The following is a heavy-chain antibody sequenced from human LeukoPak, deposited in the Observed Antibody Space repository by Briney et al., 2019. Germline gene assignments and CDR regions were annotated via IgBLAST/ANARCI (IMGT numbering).Heavy chain of an antibody. Sequence: SETLSLTCTVSGGSISSSSYYWGWIRQPPGKGLEWIGSIYYSGSTYYNPSLKSRVTISVDTSKNQFSLKLSSVTAADTAVYYCASFSGYDQIFDYWGQGTLVTVSS. CDR3: ASFSGYDQIFDY. CDR1: GGSISSSSYY. D-gene: IGHD3-22*01. V-gene: IGHV4-39*01. J-gene: IGHJ4*02. CDR2: IYYSGST.